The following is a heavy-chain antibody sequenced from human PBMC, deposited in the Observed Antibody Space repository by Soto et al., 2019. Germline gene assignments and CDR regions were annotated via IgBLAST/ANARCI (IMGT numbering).Heavy chain of an antibody. J-gene: IGHJ4*02. CDR3: ATRSRGYSGYVKY. CDR2: ISGGSSLI. D-gene: IGHD5-12*01. V-gene: IGHV3-48*01. CDR1: GFTFSSYS. Sequence: EVQLVESGGGLVQPGGSLRLSCAASGFTFSSYSMSWVRQTPGKGLEWVSHISGGSSLIYYADSLKGRFTISRDNAENSLYLQMNSLRAEDTAVYYCATRSRGYSGYVKYWGQGTVVTVSS.